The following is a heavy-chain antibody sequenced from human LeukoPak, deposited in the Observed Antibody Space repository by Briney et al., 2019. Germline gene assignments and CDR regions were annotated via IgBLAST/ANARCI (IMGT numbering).Heavy chain of an antibody. CDR2: ISWNSGSI. CDR3: AEAARSIVPYAFDI. CDR1: GFTFDDYA. D-gene: IGHD2-15*01. V-gene: IGHV3-9*01. Sequence: PGGPLRLSCAASGFTFDDYAMHWVRQAPGKGLEWVSGISWNSGSIGYADSVKGRFTISRDNAKNSLYLQMNSLRAEDTALYYCAEAARSIVPYAFDIWGQGTMVTVSS. J-gene: IGHJ3*02.